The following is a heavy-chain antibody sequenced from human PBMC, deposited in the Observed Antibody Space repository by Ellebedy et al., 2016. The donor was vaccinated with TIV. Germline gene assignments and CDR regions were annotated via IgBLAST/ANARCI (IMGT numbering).Heavy chain of an antibody. CDR2: IKQDGSEK. D-gene: IGHD2-15*01. V-gene: IGHV3-7*01. J-gene: IGHJ6*02. Sequence: GESLKISCAASGFTFSSYWMSWVRQAPGKGLEWVANIKQDGSEKYYVDSVKGRFTISRDNAKNSLYLQMNSLRAEDTAVYYCARTFGYCSGGSCYSSIYYGMDVWGQGTTVTVSS. CDR3: ARTFGYCSGGSCYSSIYYGMDV. CDR1: GFTFSSYW.